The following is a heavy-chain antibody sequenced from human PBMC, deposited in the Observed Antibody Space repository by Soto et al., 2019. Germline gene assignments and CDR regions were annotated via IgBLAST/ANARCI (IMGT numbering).Heavy chain of an antibody. D-gene: IGHD6-19*01. Sequence: SETLCLTGTVSGGSISGSSYYWGWIRQPPGKGLELIGSIYYSGSTYYTPSLKSRVTISVDTSKNQFSLKLSSVTAADTAVYYCTCQVVAGGFYYYYYGTDXWGQATTVTVS. J-gene: IGHJ6*02. V-gene: IGHV4-39*01. CDR1: GGSISGSSYY. CDR3: TCQVVAGGFYYYYYGTDX. CDR2: IYYSGST.